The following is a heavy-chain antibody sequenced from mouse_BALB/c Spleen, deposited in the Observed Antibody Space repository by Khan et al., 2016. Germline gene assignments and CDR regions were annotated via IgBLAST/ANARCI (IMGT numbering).Heavy chain of an antibody. CDR2: IDPANGNI. CDR3: ARSGGYDMYYFDY. D-gene: IGHD2-2*01. J-gene: IGHJ2*01. V-gene: IGHV14-3*02. CDR1: GFKIKDTY. Sequence: VQLQQSGAELVRPGASVKLSCTASGFKIKDTYIYWVKQRPEQGLEWIGRIDPANGNIKYDPKFQGKAAITADTSSNAAYLQLSGLTSEDTAVXYCARSGGYDMYYFDYWGQGTTLTVSS.